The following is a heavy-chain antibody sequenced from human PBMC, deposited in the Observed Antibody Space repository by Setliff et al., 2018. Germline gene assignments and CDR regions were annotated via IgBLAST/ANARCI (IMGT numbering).Heavy chain of an antibody. D-gene: IGHD3-3*01. Sequence: SETLSLTCAVSGDSINSGHYWGWIRQPPGKGLEWIATIYHRGRKYYNPSLQSRVSVSLDTSKNHFSLRLTSMTAADTAVYYCATPGRDDLDSPFEPFDIWGQGTMVTVS. V-gene: IGHV4-38-2*01. CDR2: IYHRGRK. CDR1: GDSINSGHY. CDR3: ATPGRDDLDSPFEPFDI. J-gene: IGHJ3*02.